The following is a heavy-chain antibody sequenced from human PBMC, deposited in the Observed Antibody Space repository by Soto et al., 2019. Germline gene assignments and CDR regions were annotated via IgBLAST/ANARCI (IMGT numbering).Heavy chain of an antibody. V-gene: IGHV4-31*03. Sequence: SVTLSLTCTVSGGSVSSSSCYWSWIRQHPGKGLEWIGYIYYSGSTYYNPSLKSRVTISVDTSKNQFSLKLSSVTAADTAVYYCARTYDSNGYYFDYWAQGTLVPVS. CDR3: ARTYDSNGYYFDY. J-gene: IGHJ4*02. D-gene: IGHD3-22*01. CDR1: GGSVSSSSCY. CDR2: IYYSGST.